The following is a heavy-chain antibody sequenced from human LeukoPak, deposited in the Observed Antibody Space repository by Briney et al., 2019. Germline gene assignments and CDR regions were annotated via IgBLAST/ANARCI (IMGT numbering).Heavy chain of an antibody. J-gene: IGHJ4*02. V-gene: IGHV1-3*01. CDR2: ITAGNGNT. D-gene: IGHD3-16*01. Sequence: ASVRVSCTASGYTVTTYAMHWVRGAAGQRLEGMGWITAGNGNTKYSPKSEARVTITADESTSTAHIEPSSLRSDDPAVYYCARARDMITFGRVLLNWGQGTLVTVSS. CDR1: GYTVTTYA. CDR3: ARARDMITFGRVLLN.